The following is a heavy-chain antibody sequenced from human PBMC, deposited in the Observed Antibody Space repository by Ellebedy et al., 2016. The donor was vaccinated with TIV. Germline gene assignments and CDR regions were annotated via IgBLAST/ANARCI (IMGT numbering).Heavy chain of an antibody. J-gene: IGHJ5*02. CDR3: ARDLRTYNA. CDR1: GYTFNDYY. CDR2: MYPTRCDT. Sequence: ASVKVSCKTSGYTFNDYYIHWVRQAPGQGLEYLAWMYPTRCDTGSARNFQGRVTVSGDATISTAYMELSNLRSDDTAVYYCARDLRTYNAWGQGTLVTVSS. D-gene: IGHD1-1*01. V-gene: IGHV1-2*02.